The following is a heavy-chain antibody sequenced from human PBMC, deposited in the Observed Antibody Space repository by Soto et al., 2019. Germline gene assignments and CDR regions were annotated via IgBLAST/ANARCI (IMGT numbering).Heavy chain of an antibody. CDR3: AKRGSFVRPSIGYFAY. V-gene: IGHV1-2*02. CDR1: GFTFTGHY. Sequence: ASVKVYCKASGFTFTGHYIHWVLQAPGQGLEWMGWINPNSGGTSYAQKFQGRVTMTRDTSITTAYMELSRLSSDDTAVYYCAKRGSFVRPSIGYFAYWGQGTLVTVSS. CDR2: INPNSGGT. J-gene: IGHJ4*02. D-gene: IGHD3-10*01.